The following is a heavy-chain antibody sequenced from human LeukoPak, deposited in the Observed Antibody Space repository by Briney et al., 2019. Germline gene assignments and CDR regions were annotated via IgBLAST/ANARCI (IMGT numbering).Heavy chain of an antibody. D-gene: IGHD6-19*01. Sequence: GASVKVSCKASGGTFSSYAISWVRQAPGQGLEWMGGIIPIFGTANYAQKFQGRVTITADESTSTAYMELSSLRSEDTAVYYCAREHSSGGAFDIWGQGTMVTVSS. CDR2: IIPIFGTA. J-gene: IGHJ3*02. V-gene: IGHV1-69*13. CDR1: GGTFSSYA. CDR3: AREHSSGGAFDI.